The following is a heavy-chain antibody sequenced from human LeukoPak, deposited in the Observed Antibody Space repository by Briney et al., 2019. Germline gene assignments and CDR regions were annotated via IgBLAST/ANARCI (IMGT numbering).Heavy chain of an antibody. Sequence: SETLSLTCTVSGGSISSSSYYWSWIRQPAGKGLEWVGRISTTGNSNYNPSLKSRVTISLDTSNNQFFLKLSSVTAADTAVYYCASRKLGNDYWGQGTLVTVSS. V-gene: IGHV4-61*02. D-gene: IGHD7-27*01. CDR3: ASRKLGNDY. CDR2: ISTTGNS. CDR1: GGSISSSSYY. J-gene: IGHJ4*02.